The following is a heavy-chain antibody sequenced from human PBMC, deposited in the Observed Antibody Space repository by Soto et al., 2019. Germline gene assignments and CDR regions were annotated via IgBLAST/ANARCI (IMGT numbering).Heavy chain of an antibody. D-gene: IGHD3-3*01. CDR3: ARGEVTYYDFWSGYFPRYYGMDV. CDR2: INHSGST. Sequence: SETLSPTCAVHGGSSSGYYWSWIRQPPGKGLEWIGEINHSGSTNYNPSLKSRVTISVDTSKNQFSLKLSSVTAADTAVYYCARGEVTYYDFWSGYFPRYYGMDVWGQGTTVTVSS. CDR1: GGSSSGYY. J-gene: IGHJ6*02. V-gene: IGHV4-34*01.